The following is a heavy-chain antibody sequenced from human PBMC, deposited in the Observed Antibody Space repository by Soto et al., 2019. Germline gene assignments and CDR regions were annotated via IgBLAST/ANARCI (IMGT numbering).Heavy chain of an antibody. CDR3: AKDLYYYHSSLDDY. J-gene: IGHJ4*02. D-gene: IGHD3-22*01. V-gene: IGHV3-30*18. CDR2: ISNDGSNK. CDR1: GFNFRSYA. Sequence: PGGSLSLSCAASGFNFRSYAMHWVRQAPGKGLEWVAVISNDGSNKFYADSVKGRFTISRDNARNTLHLQMNTLRAEDTAVYYCAKDLYYYHSSLDDYWGQGTLVTVSS.